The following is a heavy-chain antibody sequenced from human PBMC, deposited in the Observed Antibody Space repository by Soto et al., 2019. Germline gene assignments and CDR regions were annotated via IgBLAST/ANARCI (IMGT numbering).Heavy chain of an antibody. Sequence: GGSLRLSCAASGFTFSSYWMHWVRQAPGKGLVWVSRINSDGSSTSYADSVKGRFTISRDNAKNTLYLQMNSLRAEDTAVYYCARANLDYYDGRGFRFDPWGQEPLVTVPS. D-gene: IGHD3-22*01. CDR3: ARANLDYYDGRGFRFDP. V-gene: IGHV3-74*01. CDR1: GFTFSSYW. J-gene: IGHJ5*02. CDR2: INSDGSST.